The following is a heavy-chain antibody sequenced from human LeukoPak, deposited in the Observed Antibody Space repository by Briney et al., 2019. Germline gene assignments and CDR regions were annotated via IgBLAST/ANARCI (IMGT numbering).Heavy chain of an antibody. J-gene: IGHJ4*02. CDR1: GFSLSSYT. CDR3: ARDPSNTGYSGSWDDLHY. D-gene: IGHD6-13*01. Sequence: GGSLRLSCVASGFSLSSYTMNWVRQAPGKGLEWVSSISSSGDYIYYADSVKGRFTISRDNAKRSLYLQMNSLRVADTAVYYCARDPSNTGYSGSWDDLHYWGQGTLVTVSS. V-gene: IGHV3-21*01. CDR2: ISSSGDYI.